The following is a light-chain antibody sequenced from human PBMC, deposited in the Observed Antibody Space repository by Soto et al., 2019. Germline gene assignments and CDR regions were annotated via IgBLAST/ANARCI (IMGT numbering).Light chain of an antibody. CDR1: SSNIGNNY. CDR2: DND. CDR3: GTWDTSLSVGV. J-gene: IGLJ1*01. V-gene: IGLV1-51*01. Sequence: QSVLTQPPSLSAAPGQSITISCSGSSSNIGNNYVSWYQQLPRTAPKLLIYDNDKRPSGIPDRFSGSKSGTSATLGITGLQTGDEADYYCGTWDTSLSVGVFGTGTKATVL.